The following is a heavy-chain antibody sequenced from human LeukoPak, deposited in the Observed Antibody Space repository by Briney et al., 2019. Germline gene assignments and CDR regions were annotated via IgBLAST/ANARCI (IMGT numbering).Heavy chain of an antibody. CDR2: ISGSGGST. CDR3: AKVREQWLVHGFDY. Sequence: GGSLRLACAASGFRFSSYAMSWVRQAPGKGLEWVSAISGSGGSTYYADSVKGRFTISRDNSKNTLYLQMNSLRAEDTAVYYCAKVREQWLVHGFDYWGRGTLVTVSS. D-gene: IGHD6-19*01. V-gene: IGHV3-23*01. CDR1: GFRFSSYA. J-gene: IGHJ4*02.